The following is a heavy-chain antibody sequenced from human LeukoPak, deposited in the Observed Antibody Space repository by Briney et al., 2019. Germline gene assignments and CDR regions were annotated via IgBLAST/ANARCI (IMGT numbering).Heavy chain of an antibody. V-gene: IGHV3-33*01. Sequence: GGSLRLSCAASGFTFSSYGMHWVRQAPGKGLEGGAVICYDGSNKYYADSVKGRFTISRDNSKNTLYLQMNSLRSEHTAVYVCARVSGTVTTAYFDYWGQRTLVTVSS. J-gene: IGHJ4*02. CDR1: GFTFSSYG. D-gene: IGHD4-17*01. CDR3: ARVSGTVTTAYFDY. CDR2: ICYDGSNK.